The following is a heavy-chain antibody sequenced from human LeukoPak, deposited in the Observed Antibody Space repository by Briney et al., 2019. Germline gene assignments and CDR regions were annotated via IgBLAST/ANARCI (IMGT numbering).Heavy chain of an antibody. CDR1: GYTFYNYG. CDR2: LNWNGSTT. V-gene: IGHV3-20*04. CDR3: VRNTKDY. J-gene: IGHJ4*02. D-gene: IGHD2-2*01. Sequence: GGSLRLSCVTSGYTFYNYGMSWVRQAPGKGLEWVPGLNWNGSTTGYADSVKGRFTISRDNAKSSLYLQMRSLRAEDTALYYCVRNTKDYWGQGTLVTVSS.